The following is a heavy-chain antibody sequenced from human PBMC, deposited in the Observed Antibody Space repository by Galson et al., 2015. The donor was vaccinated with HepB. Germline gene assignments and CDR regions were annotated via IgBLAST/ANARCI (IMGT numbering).Heavy chain of an antibody. D-gene: IGHD3-10*01. CDR2: INPLNGGT. Sequence: SVKVSCKASGYTFVNNYMHWVRQAPGQGLEWVGIINPLNGGTNYAQKFHGRVTLTSDTSASTVYMEMSSLVSDDTAVYYCAHLRESGPTGGGWGQGTLVTVSS. CDR3: AHLRESGPTGGG. CDR1: GYTFVNNY. V-gene: IGHV1-46*03. J-gene: IGHJ4*02.